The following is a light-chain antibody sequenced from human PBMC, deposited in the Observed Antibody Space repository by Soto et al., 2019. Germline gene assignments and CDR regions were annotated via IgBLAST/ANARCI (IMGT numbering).Light chain of an antibody. V-gene: IGLV1-40*01. CDR1: NSNIGAGYD. CDR2: ADT. Sequence: QAVVTQPPSVSGAPGQRVTISCTGSNSNIGAGYDVHWYQQLPGTAPKLLIYADTNRPSGVPDRFSGSKSGTSASLAITGLQAEDEADYYCQSYDSSLSAYVFATGTKLTVL. CDR3: QSYDSSLSAYV. J-gene: IGLJ1*01.